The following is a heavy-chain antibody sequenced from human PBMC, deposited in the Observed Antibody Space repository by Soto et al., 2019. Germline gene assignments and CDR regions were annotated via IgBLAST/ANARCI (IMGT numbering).Heavy chain of an antibody. CDR2: IIPIFGTA. V-gene: IGHV1-69*13. CDR3: ARVDYYYDSSAVSWFDP. Sequence: SVKVSCKASGGTFSSYAISWVRQAPGQGLEWMGGIIPIFGTANYAQKFQGRVTITADESTSTAYMELSSLRSEDTAVYYCARVDYYYDSSAVSWFDPWGQGTLVTVSS. CDR1: GGTFSSYA. D-gene: IGHD3-22*01. J-gene: IGHJ5*02.